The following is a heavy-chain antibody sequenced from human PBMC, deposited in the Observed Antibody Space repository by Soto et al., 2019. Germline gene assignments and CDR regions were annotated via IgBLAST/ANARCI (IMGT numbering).Heavy chain of an antibody. CDR3: ARDQGGITIFGVPYGMDV. CDR2: IYYSGST. D-gene: IGHD3-3*01. CDR1: GGSITSGGHY. V-gene: IGHV4-31*03. Sequence: QVQLRESGPGLVKPSQTLSLTCTVSGGSITSGGHYWSWIRQHPGKGLEWIGYIYYSGSTYYNPSLKSRVTISIDTSKNHFSLKVRSVTVADTAVYYCARDQGGITIFGVPYGMDVWGQGTTVTVSS. J-gene: IGHJ6*02.